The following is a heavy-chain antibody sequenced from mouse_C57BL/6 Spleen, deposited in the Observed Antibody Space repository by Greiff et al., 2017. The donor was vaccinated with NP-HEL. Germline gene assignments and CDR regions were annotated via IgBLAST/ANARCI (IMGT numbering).Heavy chain of an antibody. D-gene: IGHD2-4*01. CDR1: GYTFTDYN. J-gene: IGHJ4*01. CDR2: INPNNGGT. Sequence: EVQLQQSGPELVKPGASVKMSCKASGYTFTDYNMHWVKQSHGKSLEWIGYINPNNGGTSYNQKFKGKATLTVNKSSSTAYMELRSLTSEDSAVYYCARRKIYYDYDGGAMDYWGQGTSVTVSS. CDR3: ARRKIYYDYDGGAMDY. V-gene: IGHV1-22*01.